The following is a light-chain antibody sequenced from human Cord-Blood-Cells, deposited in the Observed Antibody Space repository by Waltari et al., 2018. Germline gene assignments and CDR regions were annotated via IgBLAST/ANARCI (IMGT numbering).Light chain of an antibody. CDR3: QQRSNWPT. V-gene: IGKV3-11*01. Sequence: EIVVTQSPATLSLSPGERATLPCRASQSVSSYLAWSQQKPGQAPRLLIYDASNRATGIPARFSGSGAGTDFTLTISSLEPEEFAVYYCQQRSNWPTFGQGTKVEIK. CDR2: DAS. CDR1: QSVSSY. J-gene: IGKJ1*01.